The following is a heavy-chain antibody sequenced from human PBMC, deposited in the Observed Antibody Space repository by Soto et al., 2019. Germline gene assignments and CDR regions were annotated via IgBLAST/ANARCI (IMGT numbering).Heavy chain of an antibody. D-gene: IGHD4-17*01. CDR3: ARATENDAFDI. V-gene: IGHV1-46*01. J-gene: IGHJ3*02. Sequence: XSLKVSCKASGYTFTSYYMNWVRQAPGQGLEWMGIINPSGGSTSYAQKFQGRVTMTRDTSTSTVYMELSSLRSEDTAVYYCARATENDAFDIWGQGTMVTVSS. CDR1: GYTFTSYY. CDR2: INPSGGST.